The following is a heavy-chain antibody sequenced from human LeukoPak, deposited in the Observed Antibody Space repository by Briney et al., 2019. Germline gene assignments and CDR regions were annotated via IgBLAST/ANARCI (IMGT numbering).Heavy chain of an antibody. J-gene: IGHJ5*02. CDR2: IVVGSGNT. V-gene: IGHV1-58*02. CDR3: TARRGIAVNWFDP. D-gene: IGHD6-19*01. Sequence: SVKVSCKASGFTFTSSAMQWVRQARGQRLEWIGWIVVGSGNTNYAQKFQERVAITRDMSTSTAYMELSSLRSEDTAVYYCTARRGIAVNWFDPWGQGTLVAVSS. CDR1: GFTFTSSA.